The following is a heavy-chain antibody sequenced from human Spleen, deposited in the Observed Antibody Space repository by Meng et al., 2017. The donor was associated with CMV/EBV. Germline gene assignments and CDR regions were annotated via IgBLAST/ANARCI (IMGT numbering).Heavy chain of an antibody. CDR1: GFTVSSNY. J-gene: IGHJ6*02. CDR3: AKDKGSGWYRGYYYYVMDV. CDR2: IWYDGSNR. Sequence: GESLKISCAVSGFTVSSNYMSWVRQAPGKGLEWVAVIWYDGSNRHYGDSVKGRFTISRDNSKNTLYLQMNSLRAEDTAVYHCAKDKGSGWYRGYYYYVMDVWGQGTTVTVSS. D-gene: IGHD6-19*01. V-gene: IGHV3-33*06.